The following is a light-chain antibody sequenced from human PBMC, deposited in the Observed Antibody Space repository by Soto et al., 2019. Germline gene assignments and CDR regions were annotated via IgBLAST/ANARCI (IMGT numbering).Light chain of an antibody. CDR1: QSISNF. J-gene: IGKJ1*01. Sequence: DIQMTQSPSSLSASVGDRVTITCRAGQSISNFLNWYQQKPGSAPNLLIYAASRLQSGVPSRFSGSGSGTDFTLTISSLQPEDFATYYCQQSYSTPPTFGQGTKVDIK. CDR2: AAS. V-gene: IGKV1-39*01. CDR3: QQSYSTPPT.